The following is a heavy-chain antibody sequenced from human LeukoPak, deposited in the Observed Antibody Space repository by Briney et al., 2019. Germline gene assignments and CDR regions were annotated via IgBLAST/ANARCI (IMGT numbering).Heavy chain of an antibody. CDR2: ISSSGSTI. Sequence: GGSLRLSCAASGFTFSDYYMSWIRQAPGKGLEWVSYISSSGSTIYYADSVKGRFTISRDNSKNTLYLQMSSLRAEDTAVYYCAKGGISTIVREVIGYMDVWGKGTTVTISS. CDR3: AKGGISTIVREVIGYMDV. CDR1: GFTFSDYY. V-gene: IGHV3-11*04. D-gene: IGHD3-10*01. J-gene: IGHJ6*03.